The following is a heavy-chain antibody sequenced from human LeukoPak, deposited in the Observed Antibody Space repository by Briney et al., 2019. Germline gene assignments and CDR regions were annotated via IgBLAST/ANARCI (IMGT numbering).Heavy chain of an antibody. Sequence: PGGSLRLSCAASGFTFSDYYMSWIRQAPGKGLEWVSYINSSGSTIYYADSVRGRITISRDNEKNSLYMQMNSLRAEHTAVYYCARVGIQLDHYYYYYMDVLVKGTTVTVSS. CDR2: INSSGSTI. D-gene: IGHD5-18*01. V-gene: IGHV3-11*01. CDR3: ARVGIQLDHYYYYYMDV. CDR1: GFTFSDYY. J-gene: IGHJ6*03.